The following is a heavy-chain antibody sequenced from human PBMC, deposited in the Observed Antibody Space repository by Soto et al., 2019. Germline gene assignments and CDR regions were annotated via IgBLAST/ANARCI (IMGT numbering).Heavy chain of an antibody. CDR2: IYWDDAK. J-gene: IGHJ4*02. CDR1: GFSLSTSGVG. Sequence: QITLKESGPTLVKPTQTLTLTCTFSGFSLSTSGVGVTWIRQPPGKALEWLALIYWDDAKRYSPSLKNRLTITKHTSKNQVVLTMTNVEPVDTATCYCAHYDYGRLVSWGQGALVTVSS. V-gene: IGHV2-5*02. CDR3: AHYDYGRLVS. D-gene: IGHD4-17*01.